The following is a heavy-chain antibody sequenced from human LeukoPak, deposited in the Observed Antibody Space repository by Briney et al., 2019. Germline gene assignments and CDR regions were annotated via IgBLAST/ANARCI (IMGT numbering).Heavy chain of an antibody. CDR2: ISGSGGST. CDR3: AKDLYYYDSSGYHSAHSS. CDR1: GFTFSSYA. J-gene: IGHJ5*02. D-gene: IGHD3-22*01. V-gene: IGHV3-23*01. Sequence: GGSLRLSCAASGFTFSSYAMSWVRQAPGKGLEWVSAISGSGGSTYYADSVKGRFTISRDNSKNTLYLQMNSLRAEDTAVYYCAKDLYYYDSSGYHSAHSSWGQGTLVTVSS.